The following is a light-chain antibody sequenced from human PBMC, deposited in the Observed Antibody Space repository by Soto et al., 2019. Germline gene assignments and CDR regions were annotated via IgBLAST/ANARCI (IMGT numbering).Light chain of an antibody. CDR2: SNN. J-gene: IGLJ2*01. Sequence: QSVLTRPPSSSGTHGQRVTISGSGRHSNIGSIPVNCEQQLPVTAPKLLIYSNNQRSSGVPDRFSGSKSGTSASLAISGLQSEYEVDYYCAAWDDRLSGHVVFGGGTQLTVL. CDR3: AAWDDRLSGHVV. CDR1: HSNIGSIP. V-gene: IGLV1-44*01.